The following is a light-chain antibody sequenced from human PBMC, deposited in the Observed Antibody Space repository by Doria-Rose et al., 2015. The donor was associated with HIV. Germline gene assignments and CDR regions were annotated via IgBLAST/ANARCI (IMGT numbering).Light chain of an antibody. CDR1: QSLLYTSKNY. CDR2: WAS. V-gene: IGKV4-1*01. Sequence: TQSPESLGMSLGEKATLNCMSNQSLLYTSKNYLAWYQQKPGQPPKLLIYWASTRQSGVHARFSGSGSGTDFTLTISSLEAEDVAVYYCQQYYDTPSFGPGTTVDIK. CDR3: QQYYDTPS. J-gene: IGKJ3*01.